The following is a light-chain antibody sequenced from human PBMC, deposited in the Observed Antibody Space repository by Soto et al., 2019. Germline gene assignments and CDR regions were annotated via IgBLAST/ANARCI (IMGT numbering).Light chain of an antibody. J-gene: IGLJ1*01. CDR2: DVS. CDR1: SSDVGGYNY. Sequence: QSALTQPRSVCGSPGQSVTISCAGTSSDVGGYNYVSWYQQHPGKAPKLMIYDVSKRPSGVPDRFSGSKSGNTASLTISGLQAEDESDYYCCSYAGTYTSNVFGTGTKVTGL. CDR3: CSYAGTYTSNV. V-gene: IGLV2-11*01.